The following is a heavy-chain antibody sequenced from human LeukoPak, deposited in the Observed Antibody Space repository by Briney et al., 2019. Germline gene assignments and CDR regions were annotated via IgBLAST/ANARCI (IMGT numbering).Heavy chain of an antibody. V-gene: IGHV3-48*03. CDR2: IGNSGSAI. CDR1: GFTFSNYE. Sequence: GGSLRLSCAASGFTFSNYEMNWVRQAPGKGLEWVSYIGNSGSAIYYADSVRGRFTISRDNAKSSLYLQMNSLRAEDTAVYYCARVGYDWNLFDCWGQGTLVTVSS. CDR3: ARVGYDWNLFDC. J-gene: IGHJ4*02. D-gene: IGHD1-20*01.